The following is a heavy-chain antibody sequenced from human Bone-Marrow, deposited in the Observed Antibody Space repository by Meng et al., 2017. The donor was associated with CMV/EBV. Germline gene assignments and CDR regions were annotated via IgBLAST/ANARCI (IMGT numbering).Heavy chain of an antibody. CDR2: IYSGGST. Sequence: GESLNISCAASRFTVSSNYMSWVRQAPGKGLEWVSVIYSGGSTHYADSVKGRFTISRDNSKNTLYLQMNSLRGEEKAVDYCASLGRILGFDYWGQGTLVTVSS. D-gene: IGHD2-15*01. J-gene: IGHJ4*02. V-gene: IGHV3-66*02. CDR1: RFTVSSNY. CDR3: ASLGRILGFDY.